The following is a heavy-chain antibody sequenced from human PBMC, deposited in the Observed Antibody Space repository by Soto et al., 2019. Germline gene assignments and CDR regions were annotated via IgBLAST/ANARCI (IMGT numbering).Heavy chain of an antibody. CDR3: ARDLWVEPELYYYGMDV. CDR2: IFYSGTT. D-gene: IGHD1-1*01. CDR1: GDSISSADYY. V-gene: IGHV4-30-4*01. J-gene: IGHJ6*02. Sequence: SETLSLTCTVAGDSISSADYYWSWIRQTPGKGLEWIGHIFYSGTTYYNPSLKSRLTISVDTSKNHFSLRLTSVTAADTAVYYCARDLWVEPELYYYGMDVWGQGTTVTVSS.